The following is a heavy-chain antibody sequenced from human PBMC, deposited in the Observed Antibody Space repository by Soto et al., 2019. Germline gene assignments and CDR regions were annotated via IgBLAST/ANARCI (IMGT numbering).Heavy chain of an antibody. V-gene: IGHV1-46*03. CDR1: GYTFTSYY. J-gene: IGHJ6*03. Sequence: ASVKVSCKASGYTFTSYYMHWVRQAPGQGLEWMGIINPSGGSTSYAQKFQGRVTMTRNTSTSTVYMELSSLRSEDTAVYYCASSFGVVIRHYYYMDVWGKGTTVTVYS. D-gene: IGHD3-3*01. CDR3: ASSFGVVIRHYYYMDV. CDR2: INPSGGST.